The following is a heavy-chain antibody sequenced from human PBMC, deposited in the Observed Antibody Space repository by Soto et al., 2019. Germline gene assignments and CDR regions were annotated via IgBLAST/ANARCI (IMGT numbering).Heavy chain of an antibody. CDR1: GGSLSGYY. CDR2: INHSGST. CDR3: ARARPVVVVIAISTYAFDI. Sequence: PSETLSLTCAVYGGSLSGYYWSWIRQPPGKGLEWIGEINHSGSTNYNPSLKSRVTISVDTSKNQFSLKLSSVTAADTAVYYCARARPVVVVIAISTYAFDIWGQGTMVTVSS. D-gene: IGHD2-21*01. V-gene: IGHV4-34*01. J-gene: IGHJ3*02.